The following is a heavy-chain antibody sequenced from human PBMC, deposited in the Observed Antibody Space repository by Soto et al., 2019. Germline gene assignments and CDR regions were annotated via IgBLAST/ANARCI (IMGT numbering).Heavy chain of an antibody. CDR1: GDSISAYS. J-gene: IGHJ4*02. CDR3: AREGNLGRWLQPLDF. D-gene: IGHD5-12*01. CDR2: IHYNGNT. Sequence: QVQLQVSTAGLVKPSETRSLTCTVSGDSISAYSWSWVRQPPGKGLEWIGNIHYNGNTKYNPSLKSRVTMSVDTSKNQFSLKLISVTAADTAKYFCAREGNLGRWLQPLDFWGQGTLVTVSS. V-gene: IGHV4-59*01.